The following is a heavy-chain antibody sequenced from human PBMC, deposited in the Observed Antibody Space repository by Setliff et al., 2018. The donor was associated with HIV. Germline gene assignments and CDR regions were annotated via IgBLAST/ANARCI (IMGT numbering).Heavy chain of an antibody. V-gene: IGHV4-59*11. D-gene: IGHD5-18*01. CDR3: ARVGDTAMVLDYFDY. Sequence: PSETLSLTCTVSGGSISSHYWSWIRQPPGKGLGWIGSIYYSGSTNYNPSLKSRVTISVDTSKNQFSLKLSSVTAADTAVYYCARVGDTAMVLDYFDYWGQGTLVTVSS. J-gene: IGHJ4*02. CDR2: IYYSGST. CDR1: GGSISSHY.